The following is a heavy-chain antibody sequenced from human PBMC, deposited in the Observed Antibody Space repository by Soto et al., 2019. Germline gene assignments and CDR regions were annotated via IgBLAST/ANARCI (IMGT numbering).Heavy chain of an antibody. J-gene: IGHJ4*02. CDR3: ARVRTYYDSSGSLDY. D-gene: IGHD3-22*01. CDR1: GYTFTGYF. Sequence: QVQLVPSGAEVKKPGASVKVSCKASGYTFTGYFLHWVRQAPGQELEWMGWINPNSGDTNYAQKFQGRVTMTRDMSISTAYMELRGLTSNDTAIYYCARVRTYYDSSGSLDYWGQGTLVTVSS. CDR2: INPNSGDT. V-gene: IGHV1-2*02.